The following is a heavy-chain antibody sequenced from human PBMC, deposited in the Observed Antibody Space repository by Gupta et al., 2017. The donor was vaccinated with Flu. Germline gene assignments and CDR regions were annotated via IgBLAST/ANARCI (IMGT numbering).Heavy chain of an antibody. CDR2: ISYDGSNK. CDR3: ANSYCGGDCPISGDAFDI. Sequence: QVQLVESGGGVVQPGRSLRLSCADSGFTFSSYGMHWVRQAPGKGLEWVAVISYDGSNKYYADSVKGRFTISRDNSKNTLYLQMNSLRAEDTAVYYCANSYCGGDCPISGDAFDIWGQGTMVTVSS. J-gene: IGHJ3*02. D-gene: IGHD2-21*01. V-gene: IGHV3-30*18. CDR1: GFTFSSYG.